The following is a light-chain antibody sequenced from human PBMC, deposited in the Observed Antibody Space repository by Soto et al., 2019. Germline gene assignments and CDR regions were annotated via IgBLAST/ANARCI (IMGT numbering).Light chain of an antibody. CDR3: QQVDTSHS. Sequence: IQMTQSPSSLSASVGDRITITCRVSQGMSSYLAWYQQKPGKAPKLLLYAAYTLQSGVPSRFSGGGSGPDFTLTISNLQPEDIATYYCQQVDTSHSFGGGTKVEIK. V-gene: IGKV1-9*01. CDR1: QGMSSY. CDR2: AAY. J-gene: IGKJ4*01.